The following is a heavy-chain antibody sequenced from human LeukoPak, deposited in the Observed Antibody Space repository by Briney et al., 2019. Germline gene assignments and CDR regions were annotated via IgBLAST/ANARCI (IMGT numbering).Heavy chain of an antibody. D-gene: IGHD3-22*01. CDR2: INPSGGST. Sequence: ASVKVSCKASGYTFTGYYMHWVRQAPGQGLEWMGIINPSGGSTSYAQKFQGRVTMTTDTSTSTAYMELRSLRSDDTAVYYCARYYYDSSGYDYWGQGTLVTVSS. CDR1: GYTFTGYY. J-gene: IGHJ4*02. V-gene: IGHV1-46*01. CDR3: ARYYYDSSGYDY.